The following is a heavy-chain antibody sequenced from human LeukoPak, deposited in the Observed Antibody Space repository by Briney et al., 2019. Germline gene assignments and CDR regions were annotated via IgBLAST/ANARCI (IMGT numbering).Heavy chain of an antibody. Sequence: SETLSLTCAVSGGSISSATSFWGWIRQPPGKGLEWIGRIYYSGSTFYNPSLKSRVTMSVDTSKNQFSLRLSSVTAADTAVYYCARHGSTDYFDCWGQGTLVTVSS. V-gene: IGHV4-39*01. CDR3: ARHGSTDYFDC. J-gene: IGHJ4*02. CDR1: GGSISSATSF. CDR2: IYYSGST. D-gene: IGHD2-2*03.